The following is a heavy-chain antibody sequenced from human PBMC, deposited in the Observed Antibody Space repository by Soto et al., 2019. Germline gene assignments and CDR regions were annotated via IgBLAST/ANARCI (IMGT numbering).Heavy chain of an antibody. V-gene: IGHV3-23*01. CDR3: AKLGVRTTTVNIDAFDI. CDR2: IDRRGDYT. CDR1: GFPFSDNT. D-gene: IGHD3-10*01. Sequence: GGSLRLSCAVSGFPFSDNTMSWVRQAPGRGLEWVSTIDRRGDYTYYADSVKGRFLISRDDSKNMVYLQMGSLRAEDTAVYFCAKLGVRTTTVNIDAFDIWGQGTLVIVSS. J-gene: IGHJ3*02.